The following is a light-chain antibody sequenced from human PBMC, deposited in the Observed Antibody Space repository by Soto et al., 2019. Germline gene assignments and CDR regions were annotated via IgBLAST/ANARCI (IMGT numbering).Light chain of an antibody. CDR3: QQYGRSPLT. V-gene: IGKV3-20*01. CDR1: QSLSSSF. CDR2: SSS. J-gene: IGKJ4*01. Sequence: IVLTQSPCTLSLSPGERAILSCRASQSLSSSFLAWYQQKPGQAPRLLIYSSSNRATGIPDRFSGGGSGTDFTLTISRLEPADFAVYYCQQYGRSPLTFGGGTKVDIK.